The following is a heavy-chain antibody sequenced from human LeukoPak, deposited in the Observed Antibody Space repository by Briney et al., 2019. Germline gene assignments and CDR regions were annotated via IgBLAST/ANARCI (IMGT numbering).Heavy chain of an antibody. J-gene: IGHJ6*02. D-gene: IGHD5-24*01. CDR2: IKQDGSEK. CDR1: GFTFSSYW. V-gene: IGHV3-7*01. Sequence: GGPLRLSCAASGFTFSSYWMSWVRQAPGKGLEWVANIKQDGSEKYYVDSVKGRFTISRDNAKNSLYPQMNSLRAEDTAVYYCARDGLRDPMDVWGQGTTVTVSS. CDR3: ARDGLRDPMDV.